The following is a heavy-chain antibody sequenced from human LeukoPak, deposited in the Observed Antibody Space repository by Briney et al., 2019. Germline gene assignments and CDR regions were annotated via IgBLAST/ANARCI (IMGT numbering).Heavy chain of an antibody. CDR2: ISAYNGNT. CDR1: GYTFTSYG. J-gene: IGHJ1*01. CDR3: ATASIVVVPAATPAEYFQH. Sequence: ASVKVSCKASGYTFTSYGISWVRQAPGQGLEWMGWISAYNGNTNYAQKLQGRVTMTTDTSTSTAYMELRSLRSDDTAVYYCATASIVVVPAATPAEYFQHWGQGTLVTVSS. V-gene: IGHV1-18*01. D-gene: IGHD2-2*02.